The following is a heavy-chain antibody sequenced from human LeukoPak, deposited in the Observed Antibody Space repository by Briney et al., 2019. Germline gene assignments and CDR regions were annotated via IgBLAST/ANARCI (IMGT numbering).Heavy chain of an antibody. CDR2: VYDSWNT. Sequence: SETLSLTCIVSCGSINNHYWSWLRQPPGKGLEWIGYVYDSWNTNYNPSLKSRVTISIDTSKNQFSLNLTSVTAADTAVYYCARDQIGYGLDYWGQGTLVTVSS. J-gene: IGHJ4*02. CDR3: ARDQIGYGLDY. V-gene: IGHV4-59*11. CDR1: CGSINNHY. D-gene: IGHD5-18*01.